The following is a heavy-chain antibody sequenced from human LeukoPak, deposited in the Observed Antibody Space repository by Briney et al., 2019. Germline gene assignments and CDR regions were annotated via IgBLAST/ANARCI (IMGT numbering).Heavy chain of an antibody. J-gene: IGHJ5*02. Sequence: ASVKVSCKASGYTFTSYDITWVRQATGQGLEWMGWMNPNSGNTGYAQQFQGRVTMTRNTPISTAYMELSSLRSEDTAVYYCASLRWLQLSWGQGTLVTVSS. CDR2: MNPNSGNT. D-gene: IGHD5-24*01. V-gene: IGHV1-8*01. CDR3: ASLRWLQLS. CDR1: GYTFTSYD.